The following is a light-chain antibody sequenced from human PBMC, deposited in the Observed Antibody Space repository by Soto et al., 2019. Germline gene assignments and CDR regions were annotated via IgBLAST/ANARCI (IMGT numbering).Light chain of an antibody. CDR1: SSDISGHNY. V-gene: IGLV2-8*01. CDR2: EVS. CDR3: SSYAGGNNWV. Sequence: QSVLTQPPSASGSPGQSVTNSCTGASSDISGHNYVSWYQQHPGKAPKLMIYEVSKRPSWVPDRFSASKSGNTASLTVSGLQAEDEADYYCSSYAGGNNWVFGGGTKLTVL. J-gene: IGLJ3*02.